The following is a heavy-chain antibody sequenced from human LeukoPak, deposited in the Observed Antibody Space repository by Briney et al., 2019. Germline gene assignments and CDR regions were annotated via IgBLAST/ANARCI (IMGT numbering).Heavy chain of an antibody. CDR3: ARDRRGEKDFDV. CDR2: IYADGYT. J-gene: IGHJ3*01. Sequence: GGSLRLSCAASGFTFSIYAMSWVRQAPGKGLEWVSAIYADGYTRDAASVKGRFSISRHNSKNTVYLQMDSLRPEDTAVYYCARDRRGEKDFDVWGPGTMVTVSS. CDR1: GFTFSIYA. V-gene: IGHV3-53*04.